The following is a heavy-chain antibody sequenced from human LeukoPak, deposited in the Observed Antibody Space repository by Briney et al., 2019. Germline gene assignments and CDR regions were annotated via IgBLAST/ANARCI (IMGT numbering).Heavy chain of an antibody. CDR3: AREIAAAGTNWFDP. CDR1: GYTFTSYD. Sequence: ASVKGSCKASGYTFTSYDINWVRQATGQGLEWMGWMNPNSGNTGYAQKFQGRVTMTRNTSISTAYMELSSLRSEDTAVYYCAREIAAAGTNWFDPWGQGTLVTVSS. D-gene: IGHD6-13*01. J-gene: IGHJ5*02. CDR2: MNPNSGNT. V-gene: IGHV1-8*01.